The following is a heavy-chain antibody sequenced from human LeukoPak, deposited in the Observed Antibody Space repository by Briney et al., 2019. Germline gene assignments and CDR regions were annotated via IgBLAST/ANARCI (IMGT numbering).Heavy chain of an antibody. CDR1: GGSISSFY. CDR2: IYYSGST. J-gene: IGHJ4*02. D-gene: IGHD6-13*01. CDR3: ARAHSSSWYMDY. V-gene: IGHV4-59*01. Sequence: SETLSLTYSVSGGSISSFYWSWIRQPPGKGLEWIGYIYYSGSTNYNPSLKSRVTISVDTSENQLSLKLSSVTAADTAVYYCARAHSSSWYMDYWGQGTLVTVSS.